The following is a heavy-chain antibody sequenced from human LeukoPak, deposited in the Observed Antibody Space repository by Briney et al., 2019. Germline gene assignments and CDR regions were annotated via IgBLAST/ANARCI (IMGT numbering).Heavy chain of an antibody. CDR2: ISGSGAIT. CDR1: GFMFSSYA. D-gene: IGHD3-3*01. V-gene: IGHV3-23*01. CDR3: AKDLHGEVPDDFDY. J-gene: IGHJ4*02. Sequence: GGSLRLSCAASGFMFSSYAMGWVRQAPGKGLEWVSGISGSGAITYYADSVKGRFSISRDNSKNTVSLQVNSLRAEDTAVYYCAKDLHGEVPDDFDYWGQGNLVTASS.